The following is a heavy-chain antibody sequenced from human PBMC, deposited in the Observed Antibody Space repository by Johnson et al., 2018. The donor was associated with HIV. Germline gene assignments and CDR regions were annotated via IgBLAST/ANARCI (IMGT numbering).Heavy chain of an antibody. CDR1: GFTFSNAW. CDR2: IKGKTDGGTT. J-gene: IGHJ3*02. D-gene: IGHD1-26*01. V-gene: IGHV3-15*01. Sequence: VQLVESGGGLVKPGGSLRLSCAASGFTFSNAWMSWVRQAPGKGLEWVGRIKGKTDGGTTDYAAPVKGRFTLSRDDSKNTLFLQMNSLKTEDTALYYCTAHYRNAFDIWGQGTMVTVSS. CDR3: TAHYRNAFDI.